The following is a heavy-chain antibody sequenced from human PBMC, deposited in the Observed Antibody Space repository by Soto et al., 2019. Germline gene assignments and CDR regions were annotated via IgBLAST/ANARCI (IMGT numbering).Heavy chain of an antibody. CDR1: GYSISSGYY. J-gene: IGHJ3*02. CDR2: IYHSGST. CDR3: ARDWEGRGAFDI. V-gene: IGHV4-38-2*02. D-gene: IGHD1-26*01. Sequence: SETLSLTCAVSGYSISSGYYWGWIRQPPGKGLEWIGSIYHSGSTYYNPSLKSRVTISVDTSKNQFSLKLSSVTAADTAVYYCARDWEGRGAFDIWGQGKMVAV.